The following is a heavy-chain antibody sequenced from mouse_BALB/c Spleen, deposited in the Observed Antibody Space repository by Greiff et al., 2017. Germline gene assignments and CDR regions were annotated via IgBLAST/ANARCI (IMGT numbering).Heavy chain of an antibody. V-gene: IGHV1-82*01. J-gene: IGHJ4*01. Sequence: VQLQQSGAELVRPGTSVKVSCKASGYAFSSSWMNWVKQRPGQGLEWIGRIYPGDGDTNYNGKFKGKATLTADKSSSTAYMQLSSLTSVDSAVYFCARGYYYGSSYAMDYWGQGTSVTVSS. D-gene: IGHD1-1*01. CDR1: GYAFSSSW. CDR3: ARGYYYGSSYAMDY. CDR2: IYPGDGDT.